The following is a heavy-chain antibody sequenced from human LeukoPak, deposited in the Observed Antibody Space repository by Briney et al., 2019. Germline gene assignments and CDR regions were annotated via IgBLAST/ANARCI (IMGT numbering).Heavy chain of an antibody. D-gene: IGHD3-10*01. V-gene: IGHV3-21*01. J-gene: IGHJ3*02. CDR1: GFTFSSYS. CDR2: ITTSSSYI. CDR3: ARVLLGGSGSYLDAFDI. Sequence: GGSLRLSCAASGFTFSSYSMNWVRQAPGKGLEWVSSITTSSSYIHYADSVKGRFTISRDNAKNSLYLQMNSLRVEDTAVYYCARVLLGGSGSYLDAFDIWGQGTMVTVSS.